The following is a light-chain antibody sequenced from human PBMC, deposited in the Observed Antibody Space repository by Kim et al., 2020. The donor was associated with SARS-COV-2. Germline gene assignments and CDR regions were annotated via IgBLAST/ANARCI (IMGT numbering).Light chain of an antibody. V-gene: IGKV1-16*01. CDR2: AAS. CDR3: QQYHGYPYT. Sequence: SPSVGDRVTITCRASQDISNFLAWIQQRPGEAPKSLIYAASDLHSGVPSRFSGSGSGTDFTLTISSLQPEDFATYYCQQYHGYPYTFGQGTKLEI. J-gene: IGKJ2*01. CDR1: QDISNF.